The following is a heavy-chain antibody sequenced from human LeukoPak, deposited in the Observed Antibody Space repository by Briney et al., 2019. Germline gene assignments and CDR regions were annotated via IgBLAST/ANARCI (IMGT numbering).Heavy chain of an antibody. CDR1: GFTFSSYW. CDR2: IKQDGSEK. Sequence: GSLRLSCAASGFTFSSYWMSWVHQAPGKGLEWVANIKQDGSEKYYVDSVKGRFTISRDNAKNSLYLQMNSLRAEDTAVYYCARVDWHHESSTYYFDYWGQGTLVTVSS. J-gene: IGHJ4*02. CDR3: ARVDWHHESSTYYFDY. D-gene: IGHD1-14*01. V-gene: IGHV3-7*01.